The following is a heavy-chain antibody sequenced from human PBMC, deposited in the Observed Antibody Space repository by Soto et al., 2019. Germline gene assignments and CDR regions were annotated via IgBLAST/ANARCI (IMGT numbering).Heavy chain of an antibody. J-gene: IGHJ6*02. CDR3: ARAEYSSSWSPYYYYYGMDV. CDR1: GFTFDSYP. Sequence: QVQLVESGGGVVQPGRSLRLSCAVSGFTFDSYPMHWVRQAPGKGLEWVAVVSYDGTKENYADSVKGRFTISRDNSKSTLSLQMNSLRADDTAVYYCARAEYSSSWSPYYYYYGMDVWGQGTTVTVSS. V-gene: IGHV3-30*14. CDR2: VSYDGTKE. D-gene: IGHD6-13*01.